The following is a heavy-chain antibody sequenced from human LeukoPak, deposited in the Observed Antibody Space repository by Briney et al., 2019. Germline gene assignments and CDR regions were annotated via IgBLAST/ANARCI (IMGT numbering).Heavy chain of an antibody. CDR1: GGSVSSGYYY. V-gene: IGHV4-30-4*01. CDR2: IYYSGST. D-gene: IGHD2-15*01. CDR3: ARVAPPTYCSGGSCYSSAFDI. J-gene: IGHJ3*02. Sequence: PSQTLSLTCTVSGGSVSSGYYYWSWIRQPPGKGLEWIGYIYYSGSTYYNPSPKSRVSISVDTSKNQFSLKPSSVTAADTAVYYCARVAPPTYCSGGSCYSSAFDIWGQGTMVTVSS.